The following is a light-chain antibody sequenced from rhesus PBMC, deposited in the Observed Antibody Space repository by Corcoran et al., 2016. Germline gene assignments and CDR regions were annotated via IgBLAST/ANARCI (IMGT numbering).Light chain of an antibody. Sequence: DIQMTQSPSSLSASVGDRVTITCRASENGNNDLNVYQQKPGKAPKILIYKASTLQSGVPSRFSGSGSGTYYPFPLSSLQPEDVATYYCQHCNGTPFTFGPGTKLDSK. J-gene: IGKJ3*01. CDR3: QHCNGTPFT. CDR1: ENGNND. V-gene: IGKV1-74*01. CDR2: KAS.